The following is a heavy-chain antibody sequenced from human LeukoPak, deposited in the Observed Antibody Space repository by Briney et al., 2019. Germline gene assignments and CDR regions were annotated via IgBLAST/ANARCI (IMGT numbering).Heavy chain of an antibody. J-gene: IGHJ6*02. D-gene: IGHD4-17*01. Sequence: GGSLRLSCAASGFSFGTYTLNWVRQAPGKGLEWVSSITADGGTIFYADSVRGRFTISRDNAKNSLYLQMNSLRDGDTAVYYCARDGSYGAYNYCYGMDFWGQGTPVTVSS. CDR3: ARDGSYGAYNYCYGMDF. CDR2: ITADGGTI. CDR1: GFSFGTYT. V-gene: IGHV3-48*02.